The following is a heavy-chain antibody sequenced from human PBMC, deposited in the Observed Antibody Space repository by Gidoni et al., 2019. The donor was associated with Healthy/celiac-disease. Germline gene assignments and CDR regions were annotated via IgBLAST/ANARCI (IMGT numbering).Heavy chain of an antibody. CDR3: AKESWGSCSGGSCYDWFDP. J-gene: IGHJ5*02. Sequence: EVQLLESGGGLVQPGGSLRLSCAASGFTFSSYAMSWVRQAPGKGLEWVSAISGSGGSTYYADSVKGRFTISRDNSKNTLYLQMNSLRAEDTAVYYCAKESWGSCSGGSCYDWFDPWGQGTLVTVSS. V-gene: IGHV3-23*01. CDR1: GFTFSSYA. CDR2: ISGSGGST. D-gene: IGHD2-15*01.